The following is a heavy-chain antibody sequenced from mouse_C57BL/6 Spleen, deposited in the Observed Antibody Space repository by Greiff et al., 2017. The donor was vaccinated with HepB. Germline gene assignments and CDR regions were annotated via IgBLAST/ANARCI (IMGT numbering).Heavy chain of an antibody. J-gene: IGHJ3*01. CDR3: ARNGNGSSYGFAY. CDR1: GYTFTDYN. D-gene: IGHD1-1*01. V-gene: IGHV1-18*01. Sequence: VQLQQSGPELVKPGASVKIPCKASGYTFTDYNMDWVKQSHGKSLEWIGDINPNNGGTIYNQKFKGKATLTVDKSSSTAYMELRSLTSEDTAVYYCARNGNGSSYGFAYWGQGTLVTVSA. CDR2: INPNNGGT.